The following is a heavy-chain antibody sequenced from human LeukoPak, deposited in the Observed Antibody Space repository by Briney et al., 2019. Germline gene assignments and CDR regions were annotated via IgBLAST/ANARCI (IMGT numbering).Heavy chain of an antibody. Sequence: QPGRSLRLSCAASGFTFSSYGMHWVRQAPGKGLEYVSAIISNGGSTHYADSVKGRFTISRDNSKNTLYLQMSSLRVEDTAVYSCVKITMARGLMTYGLDVWGQGTTVTVSS. D-gene: IGHD3-10*01. J-gene: IGHJ6*02. CDR1: GFTFSSYG. CDR2: IISNGGST. CDR3: VKITMARGLMTYGLDV. V-gene: IGHV3-64D*06.